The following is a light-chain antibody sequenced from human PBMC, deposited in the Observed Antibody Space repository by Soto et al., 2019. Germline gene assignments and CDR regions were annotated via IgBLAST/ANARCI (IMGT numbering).Light chain of an antibody. CDR3: SSYTSSSTYV. J-gene: IGLJ1*01. V-gene: IGLV2-14*01. CDR1: SREGGGYNY. Sequence: QSVLTQPASVSGSPGQSIPISCTGTSREGGGYNYVSWYQQHPGKAPHFMSYDVSNRPSGVSNRFSGPKSGNTASLTISGLQAEDEADYYCSSYTSSSTYVFGTGTKVTVL. CDR2: DVS.